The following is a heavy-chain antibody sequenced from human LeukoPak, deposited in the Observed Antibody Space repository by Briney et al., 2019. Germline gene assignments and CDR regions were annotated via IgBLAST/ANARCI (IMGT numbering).Heavy chain of an antibody. J-gene: IGHJ6*02. CDR3: ARIWGSSSGSWGPYGMDV. V-gene: IGHV4-59*12. CDR2: VFYSGST. D-gene: IGHD3-10*01. Sequence: KPSETLSLTCTVSGGSISSYYWSWIRQPPGKGLEWIGYVFYSGSTNYNPSLKSRVTISVDTSKNQFSLKLSSVTAADTAVYYCARIWGSSSGSWGPYGMDVWGQGTTVTVSS. CDR1: GGSISSYY.